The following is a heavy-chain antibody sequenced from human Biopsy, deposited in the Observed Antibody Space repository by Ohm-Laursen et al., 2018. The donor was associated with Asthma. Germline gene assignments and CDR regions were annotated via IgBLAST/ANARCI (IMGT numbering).Heavy chain of an antibody. CDR2: ISVYNGNT. Sequence: ASVKVSCKASGYTFNSAGITWVRQAPGQGLEWMGWISVYNGNTKVTQKLQDRVTMITDTSTSTAYMELRSLRSDDTAVYFCARAVDYSHYYGIDVWGQGTTVTVS. J-gene: IGHJ6*02. D-gene: IGHD3-10*01. CDR1: GYTFNSAG. CDR3: ARAVDYSHYYGIDV. V-gene: IGHV1-18*01.